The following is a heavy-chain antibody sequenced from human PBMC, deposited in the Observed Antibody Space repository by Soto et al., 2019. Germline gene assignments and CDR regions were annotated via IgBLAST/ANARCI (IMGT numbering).Heavy chain of an antibody. J-gene: IGHJ4*02. V-gene: IGHV4-34*01. CDR1: GGSFSGYY. D-gene: IGHD6-13*01. Sequence: SETLSLTCAGYGGSFSGYYWSWIRPPPGKGLEWIGEINHSGSTNYNPSLKSRVTISVDNAKNSLYLQMNSLRAEDTAVYYCARDYSPPYSSSWEGFDYWGQGTLVTVSS. CDR2: INHSGST. CDR3: ARDYSPPYSSSWEGFDY.